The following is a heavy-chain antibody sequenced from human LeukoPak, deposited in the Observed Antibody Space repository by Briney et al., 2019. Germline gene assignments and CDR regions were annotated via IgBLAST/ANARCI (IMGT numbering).Heavy chain of an antibody. D-gene: IGHD3-22*01. J-gene: IGHJ4*02. CDR1: GGTFSSYA. Sequence: ASVKVSCKASGGTFSSYAISWVRQAPGQGLEWMGGIIPIFGTANYAQKFQGRVTITADKSTSTAYMELSSLRSADTAVYYCGRVTGYMIEDYFDYWGQGTLVTVSS. V-gene: IGHV1-69*06. CDR2: IIPIFGTA. CDR3: GRVTGYMIEDYFDY.